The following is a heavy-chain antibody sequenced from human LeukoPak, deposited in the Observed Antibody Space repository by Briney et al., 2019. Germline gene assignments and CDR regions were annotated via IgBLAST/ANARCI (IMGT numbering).Heavy chain of an antibody. V-gene: IGHV3-74*01. D-gene: IGHD3-10*01. CDR3: ARAKPKNMVRGLIMRRESRYYFDY. CDR1: GFTFSNYW. J-gene: IGHJ4*02. Sequence: GGSLRLSCAASGFTFSNYWMHWVRQAPGKGLVWVSRINSDGRSTYYADSVKGRFTISRDNSKGTLYIQMNSLRAEDTAVYYCARAKPKNMVRGLIMRRESRYYFDYWGQGTLVTVSS. CDR2: INSDGRST.